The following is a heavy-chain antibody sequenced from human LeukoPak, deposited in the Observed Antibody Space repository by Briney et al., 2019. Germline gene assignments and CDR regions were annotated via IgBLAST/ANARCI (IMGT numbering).Heavy chain of an antibody. J-gene: IGHJ4*02. CDR1: GFTFSSYG. D-gene: IGHD3-10*01. V-gene: IGHV3-30*18. CDR3: AKGRARITMPPDDY. CDR2: ISYDGSNK. Sequence: GGSLRLSCAASGFTFSSYGMHWVRQAPGKGLEWVAVISYDGSNKYYADSVKGRFTISRDNSKNTLYLQMNSLRAEDTAVYYCAKGRARITMPPDDYWGQGTLVTVSS.